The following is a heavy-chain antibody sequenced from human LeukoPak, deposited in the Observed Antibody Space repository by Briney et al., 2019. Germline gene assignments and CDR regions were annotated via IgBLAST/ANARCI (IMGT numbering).Heavy chain of an antibody. D-gene: IGHD2-2*01. V-gene: IGHV1-18*01. CDR3: ARDPPPYCSSTSRYLSASDY. CDR2: ISAYNGNT. Sequence: GASVKVSCKASGYTFTSYGISWVRQAPGQGLEWMGWISAYNGNTNYAQKLQGRVTMTTDTSTSTAYMELRSLRSDDTAVYYCARDPPPYCSSTSRYLSASDYWGQGTLVTVSS. J-gene: IGHJ4*02. CDR1: GYTFTSYG.